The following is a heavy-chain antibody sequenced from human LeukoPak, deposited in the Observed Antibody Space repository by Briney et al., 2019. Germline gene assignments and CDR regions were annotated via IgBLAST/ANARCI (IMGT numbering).Heavy chain of an antibody. D-gene: IGHD4-23*01. CDR1: GFTFSSYS. CDR2: ISSSSSYI. CDR3: ARMGGNSIDY. J-gene: IGHJ4*02. V-gene: IGHV3-21*01. Sequence: GGSLRLSCAASGFTFSSYSMNWVRQAPGKGLEWVSSISSSSSYIYYADSVKGRFTISRDNAKNSLYLQTSSLRAEDTAVYYCARMGGNSIDYWGQGTLVTVPS.